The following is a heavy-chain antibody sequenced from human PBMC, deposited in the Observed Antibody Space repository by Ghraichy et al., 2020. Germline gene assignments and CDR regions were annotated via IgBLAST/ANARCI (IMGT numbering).Heavy chain of an antibody. D-gene: IGHD2-2*01. CDR2: INHSGST. CDR3: ARIVGVVVPAAILVYYYYGMDV. V-gene: IGHV4-34*01. CDR1: GGSFSGYY. Sequence: SETLSLTCAVYGGSFSGYYWSWIRQPPGKGLEWIGEINHSGSTNYNPSLKSRVTISVDTSKNQFSLKLSSVTAADTAVYYCARIVGVVVPAAILVYYYYGMDVWGQGTTVTVSS. J-gene: IGHJ6*02.